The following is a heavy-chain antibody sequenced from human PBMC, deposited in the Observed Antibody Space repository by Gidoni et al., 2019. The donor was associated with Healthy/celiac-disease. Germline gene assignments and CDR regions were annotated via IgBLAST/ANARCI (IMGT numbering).Heavy chain of an antibody. J-gene: IGHJ6*02. CDR2: MNPNSGKT. CDR3: ARGPRIKRGLRQTSYATQHYYYGMDV. CDR1: GYTFTSYD. D-gene: IGHD5-12*01. V-gene: IGHV1-8*01. Sequence: QVQLVQSGAEVKQPGASVKVSCKASGYTFTSYDINWVRPATGQGLEWMGWMNPNSGKTGDEKKFQGRVTMTRNTSISTAYRELSSLRAEDTAVYYCARGPRIKRGLRQTSYATQHYYYGMDVWGQGTTVTVSS.